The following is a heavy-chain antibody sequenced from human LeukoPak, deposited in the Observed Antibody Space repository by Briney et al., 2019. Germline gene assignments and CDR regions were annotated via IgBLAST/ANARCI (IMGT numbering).Heavy chain of an antibody. CDR3: ASEGTTFSSFDY. J-gene: IGHJ4*02. V-gene: IGHV4-39*07. D-gene: IGHD1-1*01. CDR1: GGSISSSSDY. Sequence: PSETLSLTCTVSGGSISSSSDYWGWIRQAPGKGLEWIGSIYYHENTYYNSSLKSRVTISVDTSKNQFSLKLNSVIATDTAVYYCASEGTTFSSFDYWGQGTLVTVSS. CDR2: IYYHENT.